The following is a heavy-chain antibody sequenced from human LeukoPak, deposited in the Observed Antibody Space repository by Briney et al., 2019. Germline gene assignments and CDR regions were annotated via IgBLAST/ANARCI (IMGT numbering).Heavy chain of an antibody. Sequence: TSETLSLTCTVSGGSISSGDYYWSWIRQPAGKGLEWIGRIYTSGSTNYNPSLKSRVTMSVDTSKNQFSLKLSSVTAADTAVYYCASITMIAMDVWGKGTTVTVSS. CDR1: GGSISSGDYY. V-gene: IGHV4-61*02. CDR3: ASITMIAMDV. CDR2: IYTSGST. J-gene: IGHJ6*03. D-gene: IGHD3-22*01.